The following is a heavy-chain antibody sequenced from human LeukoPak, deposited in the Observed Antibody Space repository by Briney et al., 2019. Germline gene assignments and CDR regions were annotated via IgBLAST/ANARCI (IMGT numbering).Heavy chain of an antibody. Sequence: TGGSLRLSCAASGFTFSSYAMHWVRQAPGKGLEWVAVISYDGSNKYYADSVKGRFTISRDNSKNTLYLQMNSLRAEDTAVYYCARDVATAEVGGYYYGMDVWGQGTTVTVSS. V-gene: IGHV3-30-3*01. J-gene: IGHJ6*02. CDR3: ARDVATAEVGGYYYGMDV. CDR1: GFTFSSYA. D-gene: IGHD6-13*01. CDR2: ISYDGSNK.